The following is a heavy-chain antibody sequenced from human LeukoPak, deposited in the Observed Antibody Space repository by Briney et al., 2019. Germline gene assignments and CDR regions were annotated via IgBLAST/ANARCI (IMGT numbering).Heavy chain of an antibody. J-gene: IGHJ4*02. V-gene: IGHV4-59*01. CDR1: GGSLSSYF. CDR2: IYYSGST. CDR3: ARQLGDRLLFDY. Sequence: SETLSLTCTVSGGSLSSYFWSWIRQPPGKGLEWIGYIYYSGSTHYNSSLKSRVTISLDTSRNQFPLKLSSVTAADTAVYYCARQLGDRLLFDYWGQGTLVTVSS. D-gene: IGHD2-21*01.